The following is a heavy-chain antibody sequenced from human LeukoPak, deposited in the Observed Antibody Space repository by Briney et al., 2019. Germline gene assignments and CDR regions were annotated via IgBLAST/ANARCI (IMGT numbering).Heavy chain of an antibody. CDR3: ARDSTWLGRTPTDY. J-gene: IGHJ4*02. V-gene: IGHV3-30-3*01. D-gene: IGHD6-19*01. CDR1: GFTFSSYA. CDR2: ISYDGSNK. Sequence: PGGSLRLSCAASGFTFSSYAMHWVRQAPGKGLEWVAVISYDGSNKYYADSVKGRFTISRDNSKNTLYLQMNSLRSDDTAVYYCARDSTWLGRTPTDYWGQGTLVTVSS.